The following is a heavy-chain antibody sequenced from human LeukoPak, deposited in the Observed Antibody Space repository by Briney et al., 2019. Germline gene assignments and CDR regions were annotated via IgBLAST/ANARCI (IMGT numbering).Heavy chain of an antibody. D-gene: IGHD5-12*01. CDR2: MNPNSGNT. V-gene: IGHV1-8*01. J-gene: IGHJ4*02. Sequence: ASVKVSCKASGYTFTSYDINWMRQATGQGLEWMGWMNPNSGNTGYAQKFQGRVTMTRNTSISTAYMELSSLRSEDTAVYYCASGSGYDPVDLDYWGQGTLVTVSS. CDR1: GYTFTSYD. CDR3: ASGSGYDPVDLDY.